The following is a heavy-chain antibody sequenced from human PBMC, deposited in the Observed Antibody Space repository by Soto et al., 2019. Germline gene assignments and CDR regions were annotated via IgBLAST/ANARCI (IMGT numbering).Heavy chain of an antibody. D-gene: IGHD3-3*01. CDR1: GGTFSSYA. CDR2: IIPIFGTA. J-gene: IGHJ6*02. Sequence: QVQLVQSGAEVKKPGSSVKVSCKASGGTFSSYAISWVRQAPGQGLEWMGGIIPIFGTANYAQKFQGRVTITADESTSTAYMELSSLRSEDTAVYYCARCWRFLAPPGSGVGMDVWGQGTTVTVSS. V-gene: IGHV1-69*01. CDR3: ARCWRFLAPPGSGVGMDV.